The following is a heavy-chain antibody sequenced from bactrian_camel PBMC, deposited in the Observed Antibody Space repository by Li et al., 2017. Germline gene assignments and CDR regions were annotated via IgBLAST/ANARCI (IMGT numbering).Heavy chain of an antibody. CDR3: VAARVGWECPLRAEHFQF. Sequence: QLVESGGGLVHPGGSLRLSCAASGFTFSDYAMSWVRQPPGLERDFVSGIDSDGSTSYADSVKGRFTISRDDAKNTVYLQMNSLKNEDAAVYYCVAARVGWECPLRAEHFQFWGQGTQVTVS. J-gene: IGHJ4*01. CDR1: GFTFSDYA. CDR2: IDSDGST. V-gene: IGHV3S10*01. D-gene: IGHD7*01.